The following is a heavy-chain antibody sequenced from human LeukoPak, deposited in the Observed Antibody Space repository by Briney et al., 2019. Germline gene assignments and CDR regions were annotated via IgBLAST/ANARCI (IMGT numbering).Heavy chain of an antibody. D-gene: IGHD7-27*01. Sequence: GGSLRLSCAASGFTFSSYGTHWVRQAPGKGLEWVAFIRYDGSNKYYADSVKGRFTISSDNSKNTLYLQMNSLRAEDTAVYYCAKVPTGDDAFDIWGQGTMVTVSS. V-gene: IGHV3-30*02. CDR1: GFTFSSYG. CDR3: AKVPTGDDAFDI. CDR2: IRYDGSNK. J-gene: IGHJ3*02.